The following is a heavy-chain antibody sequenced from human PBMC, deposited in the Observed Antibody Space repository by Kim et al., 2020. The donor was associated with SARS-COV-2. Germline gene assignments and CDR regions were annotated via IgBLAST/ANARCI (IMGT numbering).Heavy chain of an antibody. J-gene: IGHJ6*02. CDR1: GFTFSSYG. CDR3: AKPPRDYGDYYYYGMDV. D-gene: IGHD4-17*01. V-gene: IGHV3-30*18. CDR2: ISFDGSKK. Sequence: GGSLRLSCAASGFTFSSYGMHWVRQAPGKGLEWVAVISFDGSKKYYADSVKGRFTISRDNSKNTLYLQMNSLRAEDTAVYYCAKPPRDYGDYYYYGMDVWGHGTTVTVS.